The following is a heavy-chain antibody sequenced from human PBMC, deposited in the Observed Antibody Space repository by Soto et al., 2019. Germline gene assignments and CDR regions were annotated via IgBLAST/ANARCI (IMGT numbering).Heavy chain of an antibody. CDR1: GYTFTSYD. V-gene: IGHV1-8*01. Sequence: ASVKVSCKASGYTFTSYDINWVRQATGQGLEWMGWMNPNSGNTGYAQKFQGRVTMTRNTSISTAYMELSSLRSDDTAVYYCAREMWTRSGPQNFFDYWGQGALVTVSS. D-gene: IGHD6-25*01. CDR3: AREMWTRSGPQNFFDY. J-gene: IGHJ4*02. CDR2: MNPNSGNT.